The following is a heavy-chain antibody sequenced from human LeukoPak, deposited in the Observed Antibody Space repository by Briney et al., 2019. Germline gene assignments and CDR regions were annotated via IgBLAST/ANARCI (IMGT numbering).Heavy chain of an antibody. D-gene: IGHD3-10*01. CDR1: GGTFSSYA. Sequence: ASVKVSCKASGGTFSSYAISWVRQAPGQGLEWMGGIIPIFGTANYAQKLQGRVTMTTDTSTSTAYMELRSLRSDDTAVYYCARDFYGSGRHPDYWGQGTLVTVSS. V-gene: IGHV1-69*05. J-gene: IGHJ4*02. CDR3: ARDFYGSGRHPDY. CDR2: IIPIFGTA.